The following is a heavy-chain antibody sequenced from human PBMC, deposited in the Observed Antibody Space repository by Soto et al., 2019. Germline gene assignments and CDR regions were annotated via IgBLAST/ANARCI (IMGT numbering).Heavy chain of an antibody. CDR1: GFTVSSNY. CDR3: ARDSSSGYYYFDY. D-gene: IGHD2-2*03. V-gene: IGHV3-66*01. CDR2: IYSGGST. J-gene: IGHJ4*02. Sequence: PGGSQRLTCVASGFTVSSNYISWVRQAPGKGLEWVSVIYSGGSTYYADSVKGRFTISRDNSKNTLYLQMNSLRAEDTAVYYCARDSSSGYYYFDYWGQGTLVTVSS.